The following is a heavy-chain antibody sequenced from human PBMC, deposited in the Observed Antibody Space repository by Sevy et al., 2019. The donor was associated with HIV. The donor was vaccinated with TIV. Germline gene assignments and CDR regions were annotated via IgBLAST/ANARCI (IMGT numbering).Heavy chain of an antibody. Sequence: GGSLRLSCAASGFTFSSYAMNWVRQAPGKGLEWVAVISYDGSNKYYADSVKGRFTISRDNSKNTLYLQMNSLRAEDTAVYYCARDGEQWLVRYFDYWGQGTLVTVSS. V-gene: IGHV3-30-3*01. CDR1: GFTFSSYA. CDR3: ARDGEQWLVRYFDY. D-gene: IGHD6-19*01. J-gene: IGHJ4*02. CDR2: ISYDGSNK.